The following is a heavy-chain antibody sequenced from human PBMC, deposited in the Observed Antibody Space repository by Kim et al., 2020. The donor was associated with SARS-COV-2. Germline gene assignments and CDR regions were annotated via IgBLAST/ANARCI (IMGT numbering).Heavy chain of an antibody. D-gene: IGHD1-1*01. CDR2: IRRTGSDI. CDR1: GFTFSSYS. CDR3: ARGGRSGYNVGY. Sequence: GGSLRLSCAASGFTFSSYSIDWVRRAPGKGLEWVIYIRRTGSDIYYADSVKGRFTVSRDNAENSVYLQMDSLTDEDTAIYYCARGGRSGYNVGYWRQGTAVPV. V-gene: IGHV3-48*02. J-gene: IGHJ4*02.